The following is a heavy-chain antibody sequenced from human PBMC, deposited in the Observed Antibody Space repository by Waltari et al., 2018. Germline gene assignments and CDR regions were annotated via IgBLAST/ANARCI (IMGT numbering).Heavy chain of an antibody. CDR3: ARQIGSGYLGGYYVYYGMDV. CDR2: LDYCGGT. D-gene: IGHD3-3*01. J-gene: IGHJ6*02. V-gene: IGHV4-39*01. Sequence: LQLQESGPGLVKPSETLSLTCSVSGGSISSRSYYWGWIRQPPGKGLEWIGGLDYCGGTSYLSSLKSRLTISVDTSKNQFSLKLSSGTAADTAVYYCARQIGSGYLGGYYVYYGMDVWGQGTTVTVS. CDR1: GGSISSRSYY.